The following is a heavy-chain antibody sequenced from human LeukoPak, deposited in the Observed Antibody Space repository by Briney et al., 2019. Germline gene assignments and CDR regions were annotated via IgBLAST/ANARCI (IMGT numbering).Heavy chain of an antibody. Sequence: GASVKVSCKASGYTFTSYGISWVRQAPGQGLEWMGWISAYNGTTNYAQKLQGRVTMTTDTSTSTAYMELRSLRSDDTAVYYCARDGRDPYYYDSSGYYYAANWGQGTLVTVSS. CDR1: GYTFTSYG. J-gene: IGHJ4*02. CDR2: ISAYNGTT. V-gene: IGHV1-18*01. D-gene: IGHD3-22*01. CDR3: ARDGRDPYYYDSSGYYYAAN.